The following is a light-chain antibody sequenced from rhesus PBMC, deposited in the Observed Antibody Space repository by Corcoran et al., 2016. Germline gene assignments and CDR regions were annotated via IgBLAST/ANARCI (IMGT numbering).Light chain of an antibody. CDR2: KAA. CDR3: QQYNSAPYS. V-gene: IGKV1-21*01. J-gene: IGKJ2*01. Sequence: DIQMTQSPSSLSASVGDRVTITCRASQGISSWFAWYQQKPGKAPKLLNYKAANLQSGVPSRCSGSGSGTDLPLTISSLQPEDFATYYCQQYNSAPYSFGQGTKVEIK. CDR1: QGISSW.